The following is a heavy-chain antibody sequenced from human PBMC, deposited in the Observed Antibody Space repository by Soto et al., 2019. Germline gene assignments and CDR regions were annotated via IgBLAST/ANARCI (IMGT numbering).Heavy chain of an antibody. Sequence: LRLSCAASGFTFSRYAMGWVRQAPGKGLEWVSVISGSGGNIHYADSVKGRFTISRDNSKNTLYLQMNSLRVEDTAVYNCATQDFRGTTGTTWGQGTLVTVSS. CDR2: ISGSGGNI. CDR1: GFTFSRYA. CDR3: ATQDFRGTTGTT. D-gene: IGHD1-1*01. J-gene: IGHJ4*02. V-gene: IGHV3-23*01.